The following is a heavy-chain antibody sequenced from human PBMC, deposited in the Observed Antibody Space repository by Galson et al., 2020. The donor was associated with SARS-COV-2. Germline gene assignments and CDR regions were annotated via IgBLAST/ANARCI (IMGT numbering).Heavy chain of an antibody. Sequence: ASVKVSCKASGYTFTGYYMHWVRQAPGQGLEWMGWINPNSGGTNYAQKFQGRVTMTRDTSISTAYMELSRLRSDDTAVYYCARDVGPDCSSTSCHLQGFDPWGQGTLVTVSS. D-gene: IGHD2-2*01. CDR2: INPNSGGT. V-gene: IGHV1-2*02. CDR1: GYTFTGYY. CDR3: ARDVGPDCSSTSCHLQGFDP. J-gene: IGHJ5*02.